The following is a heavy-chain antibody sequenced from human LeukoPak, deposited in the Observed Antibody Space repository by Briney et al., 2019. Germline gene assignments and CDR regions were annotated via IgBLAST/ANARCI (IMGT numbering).Heavy chain of an antibody. D-gene: IGHD3-16*01. CDR1: GGTFSSYA. V-gene: IGHV1-69*05. CDR3: ARDGGGGVNPQYNWFDP. CDR2: IIPIFGTA. Sequence: SVKVSCKASGGTFSSYAISWVRQAPGQGLEWMGGIIPIFGTANYAQKFQGRVTITTDESTSTAYMELSSLRSEDTAVYYCARDGGGGVNPQYNWFDPWGQGTLVTVSS. J-gene: IGHJ5*02.